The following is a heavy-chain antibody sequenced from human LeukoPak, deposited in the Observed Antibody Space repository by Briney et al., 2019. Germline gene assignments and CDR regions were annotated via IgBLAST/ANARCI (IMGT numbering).Heavy chain of an antibody. CDR3: ARRSFPSYYYGSGAHYFDY. J-gene: IGHJ4*02. Sequence: SETLSLTCTVSGGSVSSSSYHWGWIRQPPGKGLEWIGSVFYSGSTYYNPSLKSRVTISVDTSKNQFSLKLSSVTAADTAVYYCARRSFPSYYYGSGAHYFDYWGQGTLVTVSS. CDR2: VFYSGST. V-gene: IGHV4-39*07. D-gene: IGHD3-10*01. CDR1: GGSVSSSSYH.